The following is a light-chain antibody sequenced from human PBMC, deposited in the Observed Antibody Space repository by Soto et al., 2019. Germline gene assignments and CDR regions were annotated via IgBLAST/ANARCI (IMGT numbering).Light chain of an antibody. CDR3: QQYGNAPFT. CDR1: QSVSRSD. J-gene: IGKJ3*01. V-gene: IGKV3-20*01. Sequence: EIVLTQSPGTVSLSPGERATLSCRASQSVSRSDLAWYQHKPGQSPRLLIYGTSSRATGIPDRFSGSGSGTGFTLTISRLEPEDSAVYYCQQYGNAPFTFGPGTKVDIK. CDR2: GTS.